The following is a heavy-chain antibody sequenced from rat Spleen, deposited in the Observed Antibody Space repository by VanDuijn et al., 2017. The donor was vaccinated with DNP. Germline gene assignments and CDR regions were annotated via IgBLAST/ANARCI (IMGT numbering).Heavy chain of an antibody. CDR2: INSAGST. V-gene: IGHV3-3*01. J-gene: IGHJ2*01. Sequence: VQLQESGPGLVKPSQSLSLTCSVTGHSIISSYRWNWIRKFPGNKLEWMGYINSAGSTNYNPSLKSRISITRDTSKNQFFLQVNSVTTEDTATYYCATEALDYWGQGVMVTVSS. CDR1: GHSIISSYR. CDR3: ATEALDY.